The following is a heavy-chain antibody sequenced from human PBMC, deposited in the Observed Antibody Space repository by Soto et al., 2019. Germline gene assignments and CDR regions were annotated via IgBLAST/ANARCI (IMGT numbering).Heavy chain of an antibody. V-gene: IGHV4-61*08. Sequence: SETLSLTCAVSGGSISSGGYSWSWMRQPPGKGLEWIGYIYYSGSTNYNPSLKSRVTISVDTSKNQFSLKLSSVTAADTAVYYCGREIYDRSVYSPGTFFDYGARGTLVPVPS. D-gene: IGHD3-22*01. CDR3: GREIYDRSVYSPGTFFDY. CDR2: IYYSGST. J-gene: IGHJ4*02. CDR1: GGSISSGGYS.